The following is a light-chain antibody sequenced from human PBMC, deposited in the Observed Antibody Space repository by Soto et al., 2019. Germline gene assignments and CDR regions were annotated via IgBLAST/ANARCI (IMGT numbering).Light chain of an antibody. CDR3: QQRSNWLYT. Sequence: EIVLTQSPATLSLSPGEIATLSCRASQSVSSYLAWYQQKPGQAPRLLIYDASNRATGIPARFSGSGSVTDFTLTISSLEPEDFAVYYCQQRSNWLYTFGQGTKLEIK. J-gene: IGKJ2*01. CDR1: QSVSSY. CDR2: DAS. V-gene: IGKV3-11*01.